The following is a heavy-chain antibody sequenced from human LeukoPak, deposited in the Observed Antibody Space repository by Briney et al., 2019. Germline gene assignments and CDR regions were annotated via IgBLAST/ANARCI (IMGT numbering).Heavy chain of an antibody. CDR2: INAGNGNT. CDR1: GYTFTSYA. J-gene: IGHJ4*02. Sequence: ASVKVSCKASGYTFTSYAMHWVRQAPGQRLEWMGWINAGNGNTKYSQKFQGRVTITRDTSASTAYMELSSLRSEDTAVHYCARGSLVAGMSLGYWGQGTLVTVSS. CDR3: ARGSLVAGMSLGY. D-gene: IGHD6-19*01. V-gene: IGHV1-3*01.